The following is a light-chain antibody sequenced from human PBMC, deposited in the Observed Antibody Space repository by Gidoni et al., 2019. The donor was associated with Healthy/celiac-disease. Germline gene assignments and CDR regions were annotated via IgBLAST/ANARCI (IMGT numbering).Light chain of an antibody. CDR3: QQRSNWPPGLT. J-gene: IGKJ4*01. CDR2: DAS. V-gene: IGKV3-11*01. CDR1: QSVSSY. Sequence: EIVLTYSPATLSLSPGERATISCRASQSVSSYLAWYQQKPGQAPRLLIYDASNRATGIPARFSGSGSGTDFTLTISSLEPEDFAVYYCQQRSNWPPGLTFGGXTKVEIK.